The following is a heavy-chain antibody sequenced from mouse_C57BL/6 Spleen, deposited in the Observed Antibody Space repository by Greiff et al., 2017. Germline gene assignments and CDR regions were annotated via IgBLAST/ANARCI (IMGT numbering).Heavy chain of an antibody. CDR2: INPNNGGT. D-gene: IGHD1-1*01. CDR3: ARDYYVSSPAWFAY. Sequence: EVQLQQSGPELVKPGASVKIPCKASGYTFTDYNMDWVKQSHGKSLEWIGDINPNNGGTIYNQKFKGKATLTVDKSSSTAYMELRSLTSEDTAVYYCARDYYVSSPAWFAYWGQGTLVTVSA. CDR1: GYTFTDYN. V-gene: IGHV1-18*01. J-gene: IGHJ3*01.